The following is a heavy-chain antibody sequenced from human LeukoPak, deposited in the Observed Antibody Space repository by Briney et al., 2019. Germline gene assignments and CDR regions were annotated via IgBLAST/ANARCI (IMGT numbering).Heavy chain of an antibody. CDR1: GFTFSSYA. Sequence: GGSLRLSCAASGFTFSSYAISWVRQAPGKGLEWVSAISGSGGSTYYADSVKGRFTISRDNSKNTLYLQMNSLRAEDTAVYYCAIRDYYGSGSIPDFSFFYYYYGMDVWGKGTTVTVSS. CDR2: ISGSGGST. D-gene: IGHD3-10*01. V-gene: IGHV3-23*01. J-gene: IGHJ6*04. CDR3: AIRDYYGSGSIPDFSFFYYYYGMDV.